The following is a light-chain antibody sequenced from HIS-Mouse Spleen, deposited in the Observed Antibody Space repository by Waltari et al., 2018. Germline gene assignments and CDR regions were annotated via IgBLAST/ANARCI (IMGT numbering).Light chain of an antibody. CDR2: EVS. CDR3: SSYTSSSTLV. CDR1: SSDVGSYNR. J-gene: IGLJ2*01. V-gene: IGLV2-18*02. Sequence: QSALTQPPSVSGSPGQSVTISCTGTSSDVGSYNRVSWYQQPPGTAPKLMIYEVSNRPSGVPGRFSGSKSGNTASLTISGLQAEDDADYYCSSYTSSSTLVFGGGTKLTVL.